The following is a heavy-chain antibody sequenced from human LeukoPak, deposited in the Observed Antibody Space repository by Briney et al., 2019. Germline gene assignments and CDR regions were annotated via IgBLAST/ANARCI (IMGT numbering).Heavy chain of an antibody. D-gene: IGHD5-18*01. CDR2: INPNSGGT. CDR1: GYTFTGYY. CDR3: ARDQTSMVFRAFDI. Sequence: ASVKVSCKASGYTFTGYYMHWVRQAPGQGLEWMGWINPNSGGTNYAQKFQGRVTMTRDTSISTAYMELSRLRSDDTAVYYCARDQTSMVFRAFDIWGQGTMVSVSS. V-gene: IGHV1-2*02. J-gene: IGHJ3*02.